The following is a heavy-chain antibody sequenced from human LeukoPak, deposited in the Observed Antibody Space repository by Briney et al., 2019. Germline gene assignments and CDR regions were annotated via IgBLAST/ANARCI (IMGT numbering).Heavy chain of an antibody. D-gene: IGHD6-13*01. J-gene: IGHJ4*02. CDR1: GFTFDDYG. CDR2: INWNGGNT. V-gene: IGHV3-20*04. CDR3: ARGTLKAAATDFDY. Sequence: GASLRLSCASSGFTFDDYGMSWVRQAPGKGLEWVSGINWNGGNTGYADSVKGRFTISRDNAKNSLYLQMNSLRAEDTALYYCARGTLKAAATDFDYWGQGTLVTVSS.